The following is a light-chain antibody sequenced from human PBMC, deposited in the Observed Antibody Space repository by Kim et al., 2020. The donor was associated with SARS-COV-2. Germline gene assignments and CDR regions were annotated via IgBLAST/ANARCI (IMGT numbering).Light chain of an antibody. CDR1: STNSGSDY. CDR3: EAWDTSLGGCL. CDR2: GNN. Sequence: GSSTNSGSDYVYWYQQLPGTAPKLLIYGNNKRPSGVPDRFSGSKSGTSASLAISGFRSEDEADYYCEAWDTSLGGCLFGAGTKLTVL. J-gene: IGLJ2*01. V-gene: IGLV1-47*01.